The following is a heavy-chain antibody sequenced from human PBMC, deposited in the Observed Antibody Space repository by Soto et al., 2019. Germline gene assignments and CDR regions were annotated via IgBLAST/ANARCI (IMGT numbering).Heavy chain of an antibody. Sequence: GGSLRLSCAASGFTFSSYGMHWVRQAPGKGLEWVAVISYDGSNKSYADSVKGRFTITRDNSKNTLYLQMNSLRAEDTAVYYCAKEGNWASLRDYYYMDVWGKGTTVTVSS. J-gene: IGHJ6*03. CDR2: ISYDGSNK. CDR3: AKEGNWASLRDYYYMDV. V-gene: IGHV3-30*18. CDR1: GFTFSSYG. D-gene: IGHD7-27*01.